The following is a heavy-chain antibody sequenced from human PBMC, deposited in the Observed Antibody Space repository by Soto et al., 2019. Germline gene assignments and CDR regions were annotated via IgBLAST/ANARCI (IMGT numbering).Heavy chain of an antibody. V-gene: IGHV3-21*01. CDR2: ISSSSSYI. CDR1: GFTFSSYS. Sequence: EVQLVESEGGLVKPGGSLRLSCAASGFTFSSYSMNWVRQAPGKGLEWVSSISSSSSYIYYADSVKGRFTISRDNAKNSLYLQMNSLRAEDTAVYYCARDQEGMDTAMVGESYYYYGMDVWGQGTTVTVSS. CDR3: ARDQEGMDTAMVGESYYYYGMDV. D-gene: IGHD5-18*01. J-gene: IGHJ6*02.